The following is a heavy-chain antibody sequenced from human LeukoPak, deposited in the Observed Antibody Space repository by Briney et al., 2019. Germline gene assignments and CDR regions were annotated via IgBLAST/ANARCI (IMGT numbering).Heavy chain of an antibody. V-gene: IGHV4-31*03. D-gene: IGHD1-1*01. CDR2: IGYTGDT. Sequence: TLSLTCTVSGGSISSGAYYWSWVRQLPEKGLDWIGYIGYTGDTYYNPSLRSRATISKVTSKTQFSLRLNSLTAADTAVYYCARVAAATTNPRFDFWGQGTLVTVSS. CDR1: GGSISSGAYY. CDR3: ARVAAATTNPRFDF. J-gene: IGHJ4*02.